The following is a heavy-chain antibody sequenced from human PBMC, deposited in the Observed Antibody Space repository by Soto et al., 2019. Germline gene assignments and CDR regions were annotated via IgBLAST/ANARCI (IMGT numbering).Heavy chain of an antibody. CDR2: IHHSGRS. CDR1: GASISSSNW. V-gene: IGHV4-4*02. D-gene: IGHD3-3*02. J-gene: IGHJ5*02. CDR3: ARHGIYWFDT. Sequence: QVQLQESGPGLVKPSETLSLTCAVSGASISSSNWQSWVRQPPGKGLEWIGEIHHSGRSNFNPSLEGRVPISVDRSSNQFSLILTSVTAAATAVYYCARHGIYWFDTWGQGTLVTVSS.